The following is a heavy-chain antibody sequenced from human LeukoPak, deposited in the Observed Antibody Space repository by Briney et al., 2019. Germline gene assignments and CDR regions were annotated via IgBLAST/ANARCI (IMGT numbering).Heavy chain of an antibody. J-gene: IGHJ4*02. V-gene: IGHV3-23*01. Sequence: GGSLRLACAAYGFTFSSNAMTWVRQAPGKGLECVSAITAGGDTPYYADSVRGRFTISRDNSRNTLYLQLNNLRAEDTAIYYCAKAYGTNGYYQLPIDFWGQGTLVTVSS. CDR3: AKAYGTNGYYQLPIDF. D-gene: IGHD3-22*01. CDR2: ITAGGDTP. CDR1: GFTFSSNA.